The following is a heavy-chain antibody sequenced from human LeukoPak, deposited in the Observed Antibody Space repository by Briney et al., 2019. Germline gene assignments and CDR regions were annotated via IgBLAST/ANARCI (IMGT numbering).Heavy chain of an antibody. CDR1: GFTFSSYG. Sequence: GGSLRLSCAASGFTFSSYGMSWVRQAPGKGLEWVSAISGSGGSTYYADSVKGRFTISRDNAMNTLYLQMNSLRAEDSALYYCTRDMQGSRLYLVGSQNDWGQGTLVTVSS. J-gene: IGHJ4*02. V-gene: IGHV3-23*01. D-gene: IGHD1-26*01. CDR2: ISGSGGST. CDR3: TRDMQGSRLYLVGSQND.